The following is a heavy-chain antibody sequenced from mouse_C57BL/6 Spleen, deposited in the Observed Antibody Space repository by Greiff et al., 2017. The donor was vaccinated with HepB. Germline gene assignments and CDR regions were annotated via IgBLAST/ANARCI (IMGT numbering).Heavy chain of an antibody. CDR2: IYPGDGDT. CDR1: GEGFSSYW. J-gene: IGHJ4*01. CDR3: ARSTAQATFMDY. Sequence: LKQSGAERGKPGESVKISCKASGEGFSSYWRNWVKQRPGKGLEWIGQIYPGDGDTNYNGKFKGKATLTADKSSSTAYMQLSSLTSEDSAVYFCARSTAQATFMDYWGQGTSVTVSS. D-gene: IGHD3-2*02. V-gene: IGHV1-80*01.